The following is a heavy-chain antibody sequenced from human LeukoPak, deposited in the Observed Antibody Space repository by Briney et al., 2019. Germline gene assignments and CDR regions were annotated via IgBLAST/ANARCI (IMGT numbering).Heavy chain of an antibody. J-gene: IGHJ6*02. Sequence: SETLSLTCAVYGGSFSGYYWSWIRQPPGKGLEWIGEINHSGSTNYNPSLKSRVSISVDTSKNQFSLRLSSVTAADTAVYYCARRTRAGYCSSTSCYGYYYGMDVWGQGTTVTVSS. D-gene: IGHD2-2*01. V-gene: IGHV4-34*01. CDR3: ARRTRAGYCSSTSCYGYYYGMDV. CDR2: INHSGST. CDR1: GGSFSGYY.